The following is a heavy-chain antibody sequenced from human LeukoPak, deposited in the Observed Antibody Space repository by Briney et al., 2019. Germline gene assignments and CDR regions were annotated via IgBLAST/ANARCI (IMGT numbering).Heavy chain of an antibody. V-gene: IGHV4-59*08. D-gene: IGHD1-26*01. J-gene: IGHJ3*02. CDR3: ASNRAGTYDRPFDI. CDR1: GGSINNHH. CDR2: IHYTGTT. Sequence: SETLSLTCIVSGGSINNHHWTRIRQTPGKGLEWIGDIHYTGTTKYNPSLKSRVTISIDTSKNQFSLELSSVTATDTAVYFCASNRAGTYDRPFDIWGQGTMVTVSS.